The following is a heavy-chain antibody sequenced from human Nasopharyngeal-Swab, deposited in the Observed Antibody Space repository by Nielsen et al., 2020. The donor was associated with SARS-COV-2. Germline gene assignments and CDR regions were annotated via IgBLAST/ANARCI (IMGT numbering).Heavy chain of an antibody. Sequence: WVRQAPGQGLEGMGIINPSGGSTGYAQKFQGRVTMTRDTSTSTVYMELSSLRSEDTAVYYCAKDAVPLAAAGTGVGYFDYWGQGTLVTVSS. J-gene: IGHJ4*02. CDR2: INPSGGST. V-gene: IGHV1-46*01. D-gene: IGHD6-13*01. CDR3: AKDAVPLAAAGTGVGYFDY.